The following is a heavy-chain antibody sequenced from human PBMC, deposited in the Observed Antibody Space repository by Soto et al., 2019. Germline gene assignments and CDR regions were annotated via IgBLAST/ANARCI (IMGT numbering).Heavy chain of an antibody. Sequence: PGGSLRLSCAAAGVTFNNYGMNWVRRAPGKGLEWVAIISNDGSNKYYIESVRGRFTIPRDNSKNMLFLQMNSLRVEDTAVYFCTKDGRFDSDGSLYYYYYGMDVWGQGTTVTVSS. V-gene: IGHV3-30*18. D-gene: IGHD2-15*01. J-gene: IGHJ6*02. CDR3: TKDGRFDSDGSLYYYYYGMDV. CDR1: GVTFNNYG. CDR2: ISNDGSNK.